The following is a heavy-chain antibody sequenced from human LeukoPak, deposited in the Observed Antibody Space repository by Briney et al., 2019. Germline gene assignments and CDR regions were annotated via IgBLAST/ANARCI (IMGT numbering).Heavy chain of an antibody. D-gene: IGHD6-19*01. J-gene: IGHJ4*02. CDR2: IYTSGST. V-gene: IGHV4-61*02. Sequence: SQTLSLTCTVSGGSISSGSYYWSWIRQPAGKGLEWIGRIYTSGSTNYNPSLKGRVTISVDTSKNQFSLKLSSVTAADTAVYYCARDPSIAVAGTGFDYWGQGTLVTVSS. CDR3: ARDPSIAVAGTGFDY. CDR1: GGSISSGSYY.